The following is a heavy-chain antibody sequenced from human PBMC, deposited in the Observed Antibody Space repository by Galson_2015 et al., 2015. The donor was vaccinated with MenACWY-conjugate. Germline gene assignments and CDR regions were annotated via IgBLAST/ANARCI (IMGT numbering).Heavy chain of an antibody. CDR1: GGSASSSGYY. Sequence: ATLSLTCPVSGGSASSSGYYWTWIRQPPGKGLEWIGLIYDSGTTKYNPSLKGRVTISLDTSKNQVSLKLSSVTAADTAVYYCAREFSYWGQGTLVTVSS. J-gene: IGHJ4*02. CDR3: AREFSY. V-gene: IGHV4-61*08. CDR2: IYDSGTT. D-gene: IGHD2/OR15-2a*01.